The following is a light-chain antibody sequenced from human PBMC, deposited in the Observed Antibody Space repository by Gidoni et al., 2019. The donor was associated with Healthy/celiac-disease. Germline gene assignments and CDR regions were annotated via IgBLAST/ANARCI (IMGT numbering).Light chain of an antibody. Sequence: EIVLTQSPGTLSLSPGERATLSCRASQSASSSYLAWYQQKPGQAPRLLIYGASSRATGIPDRFSGSGSGTDFTLTISRLEPEDVAVYYCQQYGSSPPMYTFGQGTKLEIK. V-gene: IGKV3-20*01. CDR3: QQYGSSPPMYT. CDR1: QSASSSY. J-gene: IGKJ2*01. CDR2: GAS.